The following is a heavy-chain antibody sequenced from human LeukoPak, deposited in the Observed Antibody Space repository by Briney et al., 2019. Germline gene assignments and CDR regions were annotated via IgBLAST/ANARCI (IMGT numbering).Heavy chain of an antibody. D-gene: IGHD2-21*01. CDR2: ISYSGST. V-gene: IGHV4-59*08. CDR3: ARHGGSYSFDI. Sequence: SETLTLTCTVSGGSFSTYYWSWIRQPPGKGLEWIGYISYSGSTIYNPSLESRVTISLDTSKNQFSLKLSSVTAADTAVYHCARHGGSYSFDIWGQGTMVTVSS. CDR1: GGSFSTYY. J-gene: IGHJ3*02.